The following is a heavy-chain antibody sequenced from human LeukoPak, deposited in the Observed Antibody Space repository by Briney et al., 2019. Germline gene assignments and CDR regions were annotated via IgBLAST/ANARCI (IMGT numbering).Heavy chain of an antibody. CDR3: AKGRIGSAGTGAFDV. D-gene: IGHD6-13*01. Sequence: GGSLRLSCTASGFTVSSYGMTWVRQAPGKGLEWVSAFSATDGSAQYAESVKGRFTISRDNSKNTLYLQMNSLRDEETAVYDCAKGRIGSAGTGAFDVWGQGTMVTVSS. J-gene: IGHJ3*01. CDR2: FSATDGSA. CDR1: GFTVSSYG. V-gene: IGHV3-23*01.